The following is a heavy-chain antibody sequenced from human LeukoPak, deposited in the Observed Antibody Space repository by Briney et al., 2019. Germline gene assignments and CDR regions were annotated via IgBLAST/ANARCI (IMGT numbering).Heavy chain of an antibody. CDR3: AKVARYCTNGVCYPYYYYYYMDV. CDR2: ISYDGSNK. CDR1: GFTFSSYG. V-gene: IGHV3-30*18. J-gene: IGHJ6*03. D-gene: IGHD2-8*01. Sequence: GGSLRLSCAASGFTFSSYGMHWVRQAPGKGLEWVAVISYDGSNKYYADSVKGRFTISRDNSKNTLYLQMNSLRAEDTAVYYCAKVARYCTNGVCYPYYYYYYMDVWGKGTTVTVSS.